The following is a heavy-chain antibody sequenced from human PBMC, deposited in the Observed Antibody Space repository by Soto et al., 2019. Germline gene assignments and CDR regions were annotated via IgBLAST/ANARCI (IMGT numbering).Heavy chain of an antibody. V-gene: IGHV3-21*01. Sequence: EVQLVESGGGLVKPGGSLRLSCAASGFTFSSYSMNWVRQAPGKGLEWVSSISSSSSYIYYADSVKGRFTISRDNAKNSLSLQRNSLGAEDTAVYYCASGGPNDIDPTNYYYYGMDVWGQGTTVTVSS. D-gene: IGHD2-15*01. CDR2: ISSSSSYI. CDR3: ASGGPNDIDPTNYYYYGMDV. J-gene: IGHJ6*02. CDR1: GFTFSSYS.